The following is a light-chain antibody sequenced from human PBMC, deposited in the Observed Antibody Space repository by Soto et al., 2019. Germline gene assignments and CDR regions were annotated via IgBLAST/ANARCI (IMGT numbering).Light chain of an antibody. V-gene: IGKV1-5*03. CDR1: QTISSW. CDR3: QQYGSSPRWT. Sequence: DIQMTQSPSSLSASVGDRVTITCRASQTISSWLAWYQQKPGKAPKLLIYKASTLKSGVPSRFSGSGSGTEFTLTISRLEPEDFAVYYCQQYGSSPRWTFGQGTKVDIK. CDR2: KAS. J-gene: IGKJ1*01.